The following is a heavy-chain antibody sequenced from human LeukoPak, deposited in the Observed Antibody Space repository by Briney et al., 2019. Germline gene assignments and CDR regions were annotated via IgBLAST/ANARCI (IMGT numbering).Heavy chain of an antibody. V-gene: IGHV3-7*01. J-gene: IGHJ4*02. CDR2: IKQGGSEK. D-gene: IGHD3-10*01. CDR1: GFTFNSYV. CDR3: ARGSITMVRGGIFYFDY. Sequence: GGSLRLSCAASGFTFNSYVIHWVRQAPGKGLEWVANIKQGGSEKYYVDSVKGRFTISRDNAKNSLYLQMNSLRAEDTAVYYCARGSITMVRGGIFYFDYWGQGTLVTVSS.